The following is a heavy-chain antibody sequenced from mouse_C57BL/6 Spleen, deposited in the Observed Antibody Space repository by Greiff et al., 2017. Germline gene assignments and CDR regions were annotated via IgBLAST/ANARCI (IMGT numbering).Heavy chain of an antibody. J-gene: IGHJ2*01. CDR1: GYTFTSYW. Sequence: QVQLQQPGAELVRPGSSVKLSCKASGYTFTSYWMDWVKQRPGQGLEWIGNIYPSDSETHYNQKFKDKATLTVDKSSSTAYMQLSSLTSEDSAVYYCARAHDYEALDYWGQGTTLTVAS. V-gene: IGHV1-61*01. CDR3: ARAHDYEALDY. CDR2: IYPSDSET. D-gene: IGHD2-4*01.